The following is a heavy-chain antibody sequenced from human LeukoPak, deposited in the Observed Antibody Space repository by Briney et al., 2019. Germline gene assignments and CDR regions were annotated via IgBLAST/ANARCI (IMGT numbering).Heavy chain of an antibody. CDR1: GGSITTTNW. V-gene: IGHV4-4*02. CDR2: VHLSGAT. CDR3: TRESGAFSPFGF. Sequence: PSETLSLTCAVSGGSITTTNWWSWVRQPPGKGLEWIGEVHLSGATNYNPSLESRVSMSIDKSKNHLSLEETSVTAADTAIYYCTRESGAFSPFGFWGQGTLLTVSS. J-gene: IGHJ4*02. D-gene: IGHD1-26*01.